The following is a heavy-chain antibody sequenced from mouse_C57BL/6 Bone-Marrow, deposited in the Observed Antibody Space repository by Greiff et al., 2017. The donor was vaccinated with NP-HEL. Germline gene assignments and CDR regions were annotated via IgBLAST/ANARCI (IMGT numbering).Heavy chain of an antibody. J-gene: IGHJ1*03. CDR3: ARGYGSSLWYFDV. CDR1: GFTFSSYA. Sequence: EVKLVESGGGLVKPGGSLKLSCAASGFTFSSYAMSWVRQTPEKRLEWVATISDGGSYTYYPDNVTGRFTISRDNAKNNLYLQMSHLKSEDTAMYYCARGYGSSLWYFDVWGTGTTVTVSS. D-gene: IGHD1-1*01. V-gene: IGHV5-4*03. CDR2: ISDGGSYT.